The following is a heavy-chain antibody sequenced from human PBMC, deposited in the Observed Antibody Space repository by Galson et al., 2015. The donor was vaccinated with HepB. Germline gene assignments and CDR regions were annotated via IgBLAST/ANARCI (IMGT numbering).Heavy chain of an antibody. D-gene: IGHD5-12*01. CDR1: GFTFSSYS. Sequence: LRLSCAASGFTFSSYSMNWVRQAPGKGLAWVSSISSSSSYIYYADSVKGRFTISRDNAKNSLYLQMSSLRAEDTAVYYCARELGYDGFDIWGQGTLVTVSS. V-gene: IGHV3-21*01. J-gene: IGHJ3*02. CDR2: ISSSSSYI. CDR3: ARELGYDGFDI.